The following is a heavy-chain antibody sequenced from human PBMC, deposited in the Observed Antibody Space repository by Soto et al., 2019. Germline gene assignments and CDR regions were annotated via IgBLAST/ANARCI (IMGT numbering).Heavy chain of an antibody. Sequence: ESGGGLVQPGGSLRLSCVDSGFTFSSYWMSWVRQAPVKGLEWVGNIKHDGSEENYVDSVKGRFTISRDNAKNSMYLQMNSLRAEDTAVYYCARIASSGRGWDVWGQGTTVVVSS. V-gene: IGHV3-7*01. D-gene: IGHD3-10*01. CDR2: IKHDGSEE. J-gene: IGHJ6*02. CDR1: GFTFSSYW. CDR3: ARIASSGRGWDV.